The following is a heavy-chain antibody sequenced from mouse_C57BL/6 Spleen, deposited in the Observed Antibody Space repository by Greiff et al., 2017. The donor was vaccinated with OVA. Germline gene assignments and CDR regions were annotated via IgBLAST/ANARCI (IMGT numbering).Heavy chain of an antibody. CDR2: IYPGSGST. CDR3: ARAVIYYSHY. V-gene: IGHV1-55*01. Sequence: QVQLQQPGAELVKPGASVKMSCKASGYTFTSYWITWVKLRPGQGLEWIGDIYPGSGSTNFNEKFKSKATLTVDTSSSTAYMQLSCLTSEDSAVYYCARAVIYYSHYWGQGTPLTVSS. J-gene: IGHJ2*01. CDR1: GYTFTSYW. D-gene: IGHD2-12*01.